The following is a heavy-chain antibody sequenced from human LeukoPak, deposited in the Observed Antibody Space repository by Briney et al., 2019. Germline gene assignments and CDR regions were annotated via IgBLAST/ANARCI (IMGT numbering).Heavy chain of an antibody. J-gene: IGHJ3*02. CDR2: MNPNSGNT. CDR1: GYTFTGYY. CDR3: ARLTYYYDSSGYYLGPGAFDI. Sequence: ASVKVSCKASGYTFTGYYMHWVRQAPGQGLEWMGWMNPNSGNTGYAQKFQGRVTMTRNTSISTAYMELSSLRPEDTAVYYCARLTYYYDSSGYYLGPGAFDIWGQGTMVTVSS. V-gene: IGHV1-8*02. D-gene: IGHD3-22*01.